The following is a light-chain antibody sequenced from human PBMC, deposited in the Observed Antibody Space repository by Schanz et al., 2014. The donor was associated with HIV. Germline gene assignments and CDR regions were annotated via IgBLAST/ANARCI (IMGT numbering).Light chain of an antibody. CDR3: QQYGTSLIT. CDR1: QSVGSD. CDR2: GAS. J-gene: IGKJ5*01. V-gene: IGKV3-20*01. Sequence: EIVMTQSPGTLSVSPGERATLSCRASQSVGSDLAWYQHKPGQAPRLLIYGASTRATGIPDRFSGSGSGTDFTLTIIRLEPEDFAVYYCQQYGTSLITFGQGTRLEI.